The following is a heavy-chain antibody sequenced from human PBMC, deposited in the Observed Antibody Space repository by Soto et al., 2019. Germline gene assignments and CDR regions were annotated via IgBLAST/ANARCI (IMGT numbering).Heavy chain of an antibody. Sequence: RASVKVSCKASGYTFTSYAMHWVRQAPGQRLEWMGWINAGNGNTKYSQKFQGRVTITRDTSASTAYMELSSLRSEDTAVYYCVRMEYCSSTSCYRGGRFDYWGQGTLVTVSS. D-gene: IGHD2-2*01. CDR2: INAGNGNT. CDR3: VRMEYCSSTSCYRGGRFDY. J-gene: IGHJ4*02. CDR1: GYTFTSYA. V-gene: IGHV1-3*01.